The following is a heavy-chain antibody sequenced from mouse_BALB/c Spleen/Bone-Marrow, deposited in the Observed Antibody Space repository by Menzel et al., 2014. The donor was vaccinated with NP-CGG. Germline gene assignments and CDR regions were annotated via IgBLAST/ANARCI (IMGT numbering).Heavy chain of an antibody. CDR3: ARYYDYDWYFDI. J-gene: IGHJ1*01. Sequence: VKLMESGPELVKPGASVKMSCMASGYTFTDYVISWVKQRTGQGLEWIGEIYPGSGSTYYNEKFKGKATLTADKSSNTAYMQLSSLTSEDSAVYFCARYYDYDWYFDIWGAGTTVTVSS. V-gene: IGHV1-77*01. D-gene: IGHD2-4*01. CDR1: GYTFTDYV. CDR2: IYPGSGST.